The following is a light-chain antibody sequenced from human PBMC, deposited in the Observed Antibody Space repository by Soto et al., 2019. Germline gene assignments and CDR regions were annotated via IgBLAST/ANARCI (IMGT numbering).Light chain of an antibody. Sequence: QPVLTQPPSVSGAPGQRVTISCTGSSSNIGAGYDVHWYQQLPGTAPKLLIYGNSNRPSGVPDRFSGSKSGTSASLAITGLQAEDEADYYCQSYDSSRGWVFGGGTKLTVL. V-gene: IGLV1-40*01. CDR2: GNS. J-gene: IGLJ2*01. CDR3: QSYDSSRGWV. CDR1: SSNIGAGYD.